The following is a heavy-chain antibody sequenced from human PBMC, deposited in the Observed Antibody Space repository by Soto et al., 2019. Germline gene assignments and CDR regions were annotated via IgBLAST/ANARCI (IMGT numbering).Heavy chain of an antibody. V-gene: IGHV1-18*01. CDR3: ARQEGHIEPMIGEFDF. D-gene: IGHD3-10*02. Sequence: QVQLVQSGPEVKKPGASVMLSCKASGYTFTTYGVRWVRQAPGLGLEWMGWISAYNGNTNYAQKSHGRVTMPTDASANTAYLELRSLRSDDTAVYYCARQEGHIEPMIGEFDFWGQGTLVTVSS. J-gene: IGHJ4*02. CDR1: GYTFTTYG. CDR2: ISAYNGNT.